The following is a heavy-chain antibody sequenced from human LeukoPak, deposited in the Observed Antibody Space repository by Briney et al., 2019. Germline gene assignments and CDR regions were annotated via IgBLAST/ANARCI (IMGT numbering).Heavy chain of an antibody. CDR3: ARRSSCGGDCRFSLGYNWFDP. D-gene: IGHD2-21*02. J-gene: IGHJ5*02. CDR1: GYTFTSYY. CDR2: INPSGGST. V-gene: IGHV1-46*01. Sequence: ASVKVSCKASGYTFTSYYMHWVRQAPGEGLEWMGIINPSGGSTSYAQKFQGRVTMTRDTSTSTVYMELSSLRSEDTAVYYCARRSSCGGDCRFSLGYNWFDPWGQGTLVTVSS.